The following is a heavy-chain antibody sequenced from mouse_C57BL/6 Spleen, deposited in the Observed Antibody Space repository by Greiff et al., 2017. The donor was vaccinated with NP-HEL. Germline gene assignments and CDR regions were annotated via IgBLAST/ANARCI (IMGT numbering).Heavy chain of an antibody. CDR3: AREVPVYAMDY. CDR2: IYPGDGDT. V-gene: IGHV1-82*01. J-gene: IGHJ4*01. CDR1: GYAFSSSW. Sequence: VQLQQSGPELVKPGASVKISCKASGYAFSSSWMNWVKQRPGKGLEWIGRIYPGDGDTNYNGKFKGKATLTADKSSSTAYMQLSSLTSEDSAVYFCAREVPVYAMDYWGQGTSVTVSS.